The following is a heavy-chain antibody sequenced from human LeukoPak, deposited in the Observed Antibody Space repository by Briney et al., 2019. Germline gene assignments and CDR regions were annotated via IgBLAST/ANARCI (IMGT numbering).Heavy chain of an antibody. CDR3: AKARGGWDSGFQH. J-gene: IGHJ1*01. D-gene: IGHD1-26*01. CDR2: ISWNSGSI. V-gene: IGHV3-9*01. Sequence: GGSLRLSCAASGFTFDDYAMHWVRQAPGKGLEWVSGISWNSGSIGYADSVKGRFTISRDNAKNSLYLQMNSLRAEDTALYYCAKARGGWDSGFQHWGQGTLVTVSS. CDR1: GFTFDDYA.